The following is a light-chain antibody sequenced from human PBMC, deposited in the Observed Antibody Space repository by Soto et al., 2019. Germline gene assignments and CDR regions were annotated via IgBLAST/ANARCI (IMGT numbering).Light chain of an antibody. Sequence: EIVLTQSPGTLSLSPGERATLSCRASQSVSSSYLAWYQQKPGQATSLLISGASNRATGITDRFSGRGSGTDFTLTISRLEPEDFAIYYCQQYGNSPITFGQGTRLEIK. CDR2: GAS. CDR1: QSVSSSY. J-gene: IGKJ5*01. CDR3: QQYGNSPIT. V-gene: IGKV3-20*01.